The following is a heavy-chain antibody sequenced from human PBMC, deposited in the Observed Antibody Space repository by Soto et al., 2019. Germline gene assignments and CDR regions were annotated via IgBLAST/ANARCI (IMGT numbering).Heavy chain of an antibody. CDR2: IYYRGSA. V-gene: IGHV4-61*08. J-gene: IGHJ4*02. CDR3: VRANYFDF. CDR1: GGSISSGDYY. Sequence: SETLSLTCTFSGGSISSGDYYWSWFRQPPGKGLEWIGSIYYRGSANSNPSLKSRLTISVDTSKNQFFLKLSSVTAADTAIYYCVRANYFDFWGQGTVVTVSS.